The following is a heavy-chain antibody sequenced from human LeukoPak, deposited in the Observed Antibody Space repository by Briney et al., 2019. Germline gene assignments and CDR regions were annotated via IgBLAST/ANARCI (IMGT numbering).Heavy chain of an antibody. V-gene: IGHV3-53*01. CDR1: GFTVSSNH. Sequence: GGSLRLSCAASGFTVSSNHMSWLRQAPGKGLEWVSVIYSGGSTYYADSVKGRFTISRDNSKNTLYLQMNSLRAEDTAVYYCARNTYYYDSSGYYYFGYWGQGTLVTVSS. J-gene: IGHJ4*02. D-gene: IGHD3-22*01. CDR2: IYSGGST. CDR3: ARNTYYYDSSGYYYFGY.